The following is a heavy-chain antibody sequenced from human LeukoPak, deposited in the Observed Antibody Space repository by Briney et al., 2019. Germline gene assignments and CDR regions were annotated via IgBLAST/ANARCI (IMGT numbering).Heavy chain of an antibody. V-gene: IGHV4-61*01. D-gene: IGHD6-13*01. CDR3: ARSGGTTWYFFDY. Sequence: SETLSLACTVSGGSVSSGSYYWSWIRQPPGKGLEWIGYIYYTGSTNYNPSLKSRVTMSVDTSKNQFSLNLSSVTAADTAVYYCARSGGTTWYFFDYWGQGTLVTVSS. CDR1: GGSVSSGSYY. J-gene: IGHJ4*02. CDR2: IYYTGST.